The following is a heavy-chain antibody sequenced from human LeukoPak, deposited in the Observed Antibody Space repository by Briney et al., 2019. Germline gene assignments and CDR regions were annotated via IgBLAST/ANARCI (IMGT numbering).Heavy chain of an antibody. J-gene: IGHJ5*02. D-gene: IGHD2-15*01. V-gene: IGHV3-66*01. CDR2: MHRGDRT. CDR1: GFTVSSNY. CDR3: ASSHCSAGSCNWFDP. Sequence: GGSLRLSCAASGFTVSSNYMSWVRQAPGKGLEWVSFMHRGDRTYYADSVKGRFTMSRDNMKKTVYLQMDSLRAEDTAVYYCASSHCSAGSCNWFDPWGQGTLVTVSS.